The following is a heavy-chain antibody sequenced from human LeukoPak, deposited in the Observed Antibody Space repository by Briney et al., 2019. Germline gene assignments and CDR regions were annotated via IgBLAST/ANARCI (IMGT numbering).Heavy chain of an antibody. V-gene: IGHV1-3*01. CDR3: ARGPIAVTSGSLDY. D-gene: IGHD1-26*01. Sequence: ASVKVSCKASGGTFSSYAISWVRQAPGQGLEWMGWINADNGNTKYSQKFQGRVTITRDTSASTAYMELSSLRSEDTAVYYCARGPIAVTSGSLDYWGQGTLVTVSS. CDR2: INADNGNT. J-gene: IGHJ4*02. CDR1: GGTFSSYA.